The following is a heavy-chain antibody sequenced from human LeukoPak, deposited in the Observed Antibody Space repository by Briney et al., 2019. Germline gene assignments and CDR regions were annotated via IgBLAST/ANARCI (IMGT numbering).Heavy chain of an antibody. D-gene: IGHD2-2*02. CDR1: GGSFSGYY. CDR3: ARESCSSTSCYKYRGAFDI. V-gene: IGHV3-53*01. CDR2: IYSGGST. J-gene: IGHJ3*02. Sequence: ETLSLTCAVYGGSFSGYYWSWIRQPPGKGLEWVSVIYSGGSTYYADSVKGRFTISRDNSKNTLYLQMNSLRAEDTAVYYCARESCSSTSCYKYRGAFDIWGQGTMVTVSS.